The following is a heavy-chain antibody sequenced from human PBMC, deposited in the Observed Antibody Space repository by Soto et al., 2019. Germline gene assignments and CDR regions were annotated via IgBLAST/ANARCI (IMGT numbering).Heavy chain of an antibody. CDR3: AKDLGSTYYDWWSVPGPYNWFDP. CDR2: ISAYNGNT. CDR1: GYTFTSYG. Sequence: VQVSCKASGYTFTSYGISWVRQAPGQGLEWMGWISAYNGNTNYTQKLQGRVTMTTDTSTSTAYMELRSLRSDDTAVYYCAKDLGSTYYDWWSVPGPYNWFDPWGQGTLVTVSS. J-gene: IGHJ5*02. D-gene: IGHD3-3*01. V-gene: IGHV1-18*01.